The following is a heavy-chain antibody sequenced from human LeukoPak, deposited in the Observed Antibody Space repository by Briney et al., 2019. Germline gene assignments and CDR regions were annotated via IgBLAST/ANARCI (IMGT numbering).Heavy chain of an antibody. CDR1: GDSVRSYC. D-gene: IGHD6-13*01. Sequence: SETLSLTCTVSGDSVRSYCWSWIRQPPGQGLEWLGHINDRGSTNYNPSLQGRVTISIDTSKNQFSLKVNSVTAADTAVYYCVRDSRYGSGWFEDGLDFWGQGTTVTVSS. CDR3: VRDSRYGSGWFEDGLDF. J-gene: IGHJ6*02. V-gene: IGHV4-59*02. CDR2: INDRGST.